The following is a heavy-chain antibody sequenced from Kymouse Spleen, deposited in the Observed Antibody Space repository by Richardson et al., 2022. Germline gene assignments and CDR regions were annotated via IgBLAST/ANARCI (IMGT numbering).Heavy chain of an antibody. CDR2: ISYDGSNK. CDR1: GFTFSSYG. CDR3: AKGLLWFGELFF*L. V-gene: IGHV3-30*18. D-gene: IGHD3-10*01. J-gene: IGHJ4*02. Sequence: QVQLVESGGGVVQPGRSLRLSCAASGFTFSSYGMHWVRQAPGKGLEWVAVISYDGSNKYYADSVKGRFTISRDNSKNTLYLQMNSLRAEDTAVYYCAKGLLWFGELFF*LLGPGNPGHRLL.